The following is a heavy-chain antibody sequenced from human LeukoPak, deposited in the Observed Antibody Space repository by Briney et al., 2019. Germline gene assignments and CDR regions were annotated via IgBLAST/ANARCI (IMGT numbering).Heavy chain of an antibody. Sequence: SGGSLRLSCAASGFTFSNYWMTWVGQGPGEGLEWLANINLDGSETHFVDSVKGRFTISRDNAKNSLSLQMSGLRVEDTAVYYCAIGYSDWLRWGQGTQVTVP. CDR2: INLDGSET. V-gene: IGHV3-7*01. CDR1: GFTFSNYW. J-gene: IGHJ4*02. CDR3: AIGYSDWLR. D-gene: IGHD4-11*01.